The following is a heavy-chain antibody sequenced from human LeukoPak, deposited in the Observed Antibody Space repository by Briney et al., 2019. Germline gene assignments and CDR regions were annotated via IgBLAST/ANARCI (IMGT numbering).Heavy chain of an antibody. D-gene: IGHD6-19*01. Sequence: ASVKVSCQASVYTFTSYDINWVRQATGQGLEWMGWMNPNSGNTGYAQKFQGRVTNTRNTSISTAYMELSSLRSEDTAVYYCARGLPMKQWLVRRYYYYYVDVWGKGTPVTVSS. V-gene: IGHV1-8*03. CDR1: VYTFTSYD. CDR2: MNPNSGNT. CDR3: ARGLPMKQWLVRRYYYYYVDV. J-gene: IGHJ6*03.